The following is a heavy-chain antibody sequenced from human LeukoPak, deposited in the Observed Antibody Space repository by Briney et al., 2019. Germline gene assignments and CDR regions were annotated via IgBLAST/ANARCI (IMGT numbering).Heavy chain of an antibody. CDR2: INPNSGGT. CDR1: GYTFTGYY. CDR3: ARDQLATAMVRGVWNWFDP. D-gene: IGHD3-10*01. Sequence: ASVKVSCKASGYTFTGYYMHWVRQAPGQGLEWMGWINPNSGGTNYAQKFQGRVTMTRDTSISTAYMELSRLRSDDTAVYYCARDQLATAMVRGVWNWFDPWGQGTLVTVSS. J-gene: IGHJ5*02. V-gene: IGHV1-2*02.